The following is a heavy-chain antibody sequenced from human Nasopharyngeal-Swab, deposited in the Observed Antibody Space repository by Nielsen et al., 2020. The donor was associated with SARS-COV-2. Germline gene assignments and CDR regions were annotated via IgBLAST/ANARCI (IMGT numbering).Heavy chain of an antibody. CDR3: AAGGSGYYGDY. V-gene: IGHV1-2*06. CDR2: INPNSGGT. D-gene: IGHD3-3*01. J-gene: IGHJ4*02. Sequence: WVRQAPGQGLEWMGRINPNSGGTNYAQKFQERVTITRDMSTSTAYMELSSLRSEDTAVYYCAAGGSGYYGDYWGQGTLVTVSS.